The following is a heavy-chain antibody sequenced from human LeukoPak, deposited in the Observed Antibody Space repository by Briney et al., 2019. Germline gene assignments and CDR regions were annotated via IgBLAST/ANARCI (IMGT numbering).Heavy chain of an antibody. D-gene: IGHD3-10*01. CDR1: GFTFSSYG. CDR2: ISYDGSKK. CDR3: ASRLWFGEQPDY. J-gene: IGHJ4*02. Sequence: GRSLRLSCAASGFTFSSYGMHWVRQAPGKGRDWVAVISYDGSKKYYADSVKGRFTISRDNSKNTLYLQMNSLRAEDTAVYYCASRLWFGEQPDYWGQGTLVTVSS. V-gene: IGHV3-30*03.